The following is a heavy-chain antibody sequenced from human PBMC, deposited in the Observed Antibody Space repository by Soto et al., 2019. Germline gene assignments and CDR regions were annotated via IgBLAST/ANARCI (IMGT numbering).Heavy chain of an antibody. J-gene: IGHJ6*02. D-gene: IGHD3-3*01. Sequence: QVQLQESGPGLVKPSETPSLTCTVSGGSISSYYWSWIRQPAGKGLEWIGRIYTSGSTNYNPSLKSRVTMSVDTSKNQFSLKLSSVTAADTAVYYCARDRKSGYITMTYYYYYGMDVWGQGTTVTVSS. CDR2: IYTSGST. CDR1: GGSISSYY. CDR3: ARDRKSGYITMTYYYYYGMDV. V-gene: IGHV4-4*07.